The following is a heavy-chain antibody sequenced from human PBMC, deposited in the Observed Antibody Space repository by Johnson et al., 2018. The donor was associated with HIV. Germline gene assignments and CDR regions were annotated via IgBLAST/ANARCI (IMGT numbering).Heavy chain of an antibody. D-gene: IGHD2-21*01. CDR2: ISYDGSNK. Sequence: QVQLVESGGGVVQPGRSLRLSCAASGFTFSSYAMHWVRQAPGKGLEWVAVISYDGSNKYYADSVKGRFTISRHNSKNTLYLQMNSLRAEDTAVYYCARDRGVAVVIATEGGAFDIWGQGTMVTVSS. CDR3: ARDRGVAVVIATEGGAFDI. J-gene: IGHJ3*02. V-gene: IGHV3-30*04. CDR1: GFTFSSYA.